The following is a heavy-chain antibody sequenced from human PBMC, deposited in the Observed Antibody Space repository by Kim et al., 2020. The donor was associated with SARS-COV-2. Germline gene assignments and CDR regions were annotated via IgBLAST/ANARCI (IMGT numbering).Heavy chain of an antibody. Sequence: SRVTIAVDASKNQFSLKLSSVTAADTAVYYCARIRRVVVPAAIAEYYFDYWGQGTLVTVSS. CDR3: ARIRRVVVPAAIAEYYFDY. D-gene: IGHD2-2*02. V-gene: IGHV4-30-2*05. J-gene: IGHJ4*02.